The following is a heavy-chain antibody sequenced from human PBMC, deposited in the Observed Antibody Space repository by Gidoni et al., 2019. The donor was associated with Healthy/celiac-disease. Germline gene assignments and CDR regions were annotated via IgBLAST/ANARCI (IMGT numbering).Heavy chain of an antibody. D-gene: IGHD3-3*01. CDR1: GFTFSSYE. J-gene: IGHJ4*02. Sequence: EVPLVESGGGLVQPGGSLRLSFAAPGFTFSSYEMNWVRQAPGKGLELVSYISSSGSTIYYADSVKGRFTISRDNAKNSLYLQMNSLRAEDTAVYYCARVATFFGMDYWGQGTLVTVSS. CDR2: ISSSGSTI. V-gene: IGHV3-48*03. CDR3: ARVATFFGMDY.